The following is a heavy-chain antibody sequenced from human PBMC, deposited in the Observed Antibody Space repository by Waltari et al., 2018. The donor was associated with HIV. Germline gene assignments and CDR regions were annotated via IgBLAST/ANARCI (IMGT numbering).Heavy chain of an antibody. J-gene: IGHJ3*02. V-gene: IGHV3-66*02. CDR3: ARDLDRGADAFDI. CDR2: IYSGGST. Sequence: EVQLVASGGGLVEPGGSLRLSWSASGFTGSSNYLSWVRQAPGKGLELVSVIYSGGSTYYADSVKGRFTISRDNSKNTLYLQMNSLRAEDTAVYYCARDLDRGADAFDIWGQGTMVTVSS. CDR1: GFTGSSNY. D-gene: IGHD5-12*01.